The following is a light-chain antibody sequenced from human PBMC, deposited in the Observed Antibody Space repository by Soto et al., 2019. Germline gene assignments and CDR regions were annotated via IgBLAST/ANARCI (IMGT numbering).Light chain of an antibody. V-gene: IGLV2-14*03. CDR3: GSYTSSSTLHVV. J-gene: IGLJ2*01. CDR1: SSDVGAYDY. Sequence: QSVLTQPASVSGSPGQSITISCTGTSSDVGAYDYVSWYQHHPGKAPQLMIYDVTNRPSAVSNRFSGSKSGNTASLTISGLQAEDEADYYCGSYTSSSTLHVVFGGGTKLTVL. CDR2: DVT.